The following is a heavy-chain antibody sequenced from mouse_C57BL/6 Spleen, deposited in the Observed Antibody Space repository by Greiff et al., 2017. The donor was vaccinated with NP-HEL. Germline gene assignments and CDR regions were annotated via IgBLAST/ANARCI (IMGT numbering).Heavy chain of an antibody. D-gene: IGHD1-1*01. CDR1: GYSFTGYF. V-gene: IGHV1-20*01. CDR2: INPYNGDT. J-gene: IGHJ4*01. CDR3: EREDYYRNSYDYAMDC. Sequence: VQLQQSGPELVKPGDSVKIWCKASGYSFTGYFMNWVMQSHGKSLEWIGRINPYNGDTFYNQKFKGKATLTVDKSSSKANMELRSLTSEDSAVYYCEREDYYRNSYDYAMDCWGQRPPVSVSS.